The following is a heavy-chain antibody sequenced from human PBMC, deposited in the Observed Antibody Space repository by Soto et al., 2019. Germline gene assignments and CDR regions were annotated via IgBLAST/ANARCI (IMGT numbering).Heavy chain of an antibody. Sequence: QVQLVQSGAEVKKPGSSVKVSCKSSGGTFSSFAFSWVRQAPGEGLEWMGGLIVFLGSTNYAQKFEGRVTITADEGSTTAYMEVSGLRSEDTAVYFCASGYYDSSGYSIDYWGQGTQVTVST. CDR3: ASGYYDSSGYSIDY. V-gene: IGHV1-69*01. D-gene: IGHD3-22*01. J-gene: IGHJ4*02. CDR1: GGTFSSFA. CDR2: LIVFLGST.